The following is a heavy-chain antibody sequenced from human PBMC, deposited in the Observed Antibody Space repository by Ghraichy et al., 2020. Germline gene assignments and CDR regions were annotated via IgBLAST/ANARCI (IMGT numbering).Heavy chain of an antibody. CDR1: GGPINSYY. J-gene: IGHJ5*02. V-gene: IGHV4-59*01. Sequence: TLSLTCTVSGGPINSYYWSWIRQPPGKGLEWIGYIFYSGSTNYNPSLKSRVTTSLDTSKNQFSLKLSSVTAADTAVYYCARGGGGYYDSSGYYYRLPNWFDPWGQGTLVTVSS. CDR3: ARGGGGYYDSSGYYYRLPNWFDP. D-gene: IGHD3-22*01. CDR2: IFYSGST.